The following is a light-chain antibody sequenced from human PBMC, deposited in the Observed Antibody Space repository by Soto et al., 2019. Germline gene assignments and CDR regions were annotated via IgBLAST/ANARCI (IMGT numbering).Light chain of an antibody. CDR3: TSYTSSRTWV. J-gene: IGLJ3*02. V-gene: IGLV2-14*01. CDR2: DVS. CDR1: SSDVGAYNY. Sequence: QSALTQPASVSGSPGQSITISCTGTSSDVGAYNYVSWYQQHPGKAPKLMIHDVSNRPSGVSNRFSGSKSGNTASLTISGLQAEDEADYFCTSYTSSRTWVFGGGTKLTVL.